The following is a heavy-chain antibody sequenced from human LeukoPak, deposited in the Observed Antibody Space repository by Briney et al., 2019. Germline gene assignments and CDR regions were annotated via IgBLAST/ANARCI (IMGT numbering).Heavy chain of an antibody. CDR3: ARSAFLVRGFDY. J-gene: IGHJ4*02. V-gene: IGHV3-23*01. CDR1: GFTFSSYA. Sequence: GGSLRLSCAASGFTFSSYAMSWVRQAPGKGLEWVSAISGSGGSTYYADSVKGRFTISRDNAKNSLYLQMNSLRAEDTAVYYCARSAFLVRGFDYWGQGTLVTVSS. CDR2: ISGSGGST.